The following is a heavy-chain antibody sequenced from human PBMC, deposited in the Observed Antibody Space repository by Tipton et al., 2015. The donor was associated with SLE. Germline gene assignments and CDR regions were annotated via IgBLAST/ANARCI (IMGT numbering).Heavy chain of an antibody. CDR2: IYYSGST. J-gene: IGHJ4*02. CDR3: ARDWIVGSTGIYYFDY. V-gene: IGHV4-38-2*02. CDR1: GYPISSGYY. D-gene: IGHD1-26*01. Sequence: TLSLTCAVSGYPISSGYYWGWIRQPPGKGLEWIGSIYYSGSTYYNPSLKSRVTISVDTSKNQFSLKLSSLTAADTAVYYCARDWIVGSTGIYYFDYWGQGTLVSVSS.